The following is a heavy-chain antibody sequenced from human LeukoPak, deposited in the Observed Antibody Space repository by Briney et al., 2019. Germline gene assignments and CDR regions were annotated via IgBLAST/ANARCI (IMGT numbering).Heavy chain of an antibody. CDR2: VYTSGDA. CDR1: GGSISSYY. J-gene: IGHJ4*02. V-gene: IGHV4-4*07. CDR3: ARHGDPNYYFDY. D-gene: IGHD2-21*02. Sequence: SETLSLTCSVSGGSISSYYWSWIRQTAGKGLEWIGRVYTSGDAKYNPTLESRVSMSLDTSKNQFFLKLTSVTAADTAVYYCARHGDPNYYFDYWGQGTLVTVSS.